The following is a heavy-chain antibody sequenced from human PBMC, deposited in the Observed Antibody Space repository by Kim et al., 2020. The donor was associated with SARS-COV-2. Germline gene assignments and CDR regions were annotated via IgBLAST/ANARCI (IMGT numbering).Heavy chain of an antibody. CDR3: AKSAGYWDAFDI. Sequence: YYADSVKGRFTISRDNSKNTLYLQMNSLRAEDTAVYYCAKSAGYWDAFDIWGQGTMVTVSS. D-gene: IGHD6-13*01. V-gene: IGHV3-30*02. J-gene: IGHJ3*02.